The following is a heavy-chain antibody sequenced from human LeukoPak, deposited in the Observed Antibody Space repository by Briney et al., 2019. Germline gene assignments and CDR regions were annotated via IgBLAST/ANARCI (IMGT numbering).Heavy chain of an antibody. CDR1: GFTFSSYG. CDR3: ARRGRYSYGRYYFDY. V-gene: IGHV4-34*01. J-gene: IGHJ4*02. CDR2: INHSGST. D-gene: IGHD5-18*01. Sequence: GSLRLSCAASGFTFSSYGMSWVRQAPGKGLEWIGEINHSGSTNYNPSLKSRVTISVDTSKNQFSLKLSSVTAADTAVYYCARRGRYSYGRYYFDYWGQGTLVTVSS.